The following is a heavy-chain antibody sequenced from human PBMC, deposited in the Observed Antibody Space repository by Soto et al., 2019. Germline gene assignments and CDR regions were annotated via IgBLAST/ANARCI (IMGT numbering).Heavy chain of an antibody. CDR3: AKDLSFSSSQKRGWFDP. V-gene: IGHV3-23*01. D-gene: IGHD6-13*01. Sequence: GGSLRLSCAASGFTFSSYAMSWVRQAPGKGLEWVSAISGSGGSTYYADSVKGRFTISRDNSKNTLYLQMNSLRAEDTAVYYCAKDLSFSSSQKRGWFDPWGQGTLVTVSS. CDR2: ISGSGGST. J-gene: IGHJ5*02. CDR1: GFTFSSYA.